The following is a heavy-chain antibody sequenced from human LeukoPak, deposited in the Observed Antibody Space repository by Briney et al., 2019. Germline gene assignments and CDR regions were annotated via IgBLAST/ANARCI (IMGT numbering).Heavy chain of an antibody. D-gene: IGHD6-19*01. J-gene: IGHJ4*02. CDR3: ARSVGRKWLVQGSFDY. V-gene: IGHV4-59*01. Sequence: SETLSLTCTVSGGSISSYYWSWIRQPPGKGLEWIGYIYYSGSTNYNPSLKSRVTISVDTSKNQFSLKLSSVTAADTAVYYCARSVGRKWLVQGSFDYWGQGTLVTVSS. CDR1: GGSISSYY. CDR2: IYYSGST.